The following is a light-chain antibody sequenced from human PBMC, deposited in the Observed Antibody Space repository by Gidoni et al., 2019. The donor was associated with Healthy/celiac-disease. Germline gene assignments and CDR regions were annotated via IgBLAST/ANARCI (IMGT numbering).Light chain of an antibody. CDR1: QHVSSS. J-gene: IGKJ4*02. Sequence: EIVMTLSPATLSVSPGERATLSCRASQHVSSSLAWYQQKPGQAPRLLIYCASTRATGIPARFSGSGSGTEFTLTISSLQSEDFAVYYCQQYNNWHPLTFGGGTKVEIK. CDR3: QQYNNWHPLT. V-gene: IGKV3-15*01. CDR2: CAS.